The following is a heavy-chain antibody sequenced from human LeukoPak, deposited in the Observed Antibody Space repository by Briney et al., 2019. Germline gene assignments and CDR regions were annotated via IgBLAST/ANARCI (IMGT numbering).Heavy chain of an antibody. CDR2: ISGSDAGT. D-gene: IGHD6-13*01. Sequence: GGSLRLSCAASGFTFSSYTMNWVRQAPGKGLEWVSAISGSDAGTYYADSVKGRFTISRDNSKNTLYLQMNSLRAEDMALYYCAKDIGYIAAAGLDYWGQGTLVTVSS. CDR3: AKDIGYIAAAGLDY. V-gene: IGHV3-23*01. J-gene: IGHJ4*02. CDR1: GFTFSSYT.